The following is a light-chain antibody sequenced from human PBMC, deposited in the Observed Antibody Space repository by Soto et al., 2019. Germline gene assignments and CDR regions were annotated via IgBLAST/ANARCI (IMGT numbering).Light chain of an antibody. Sequence: QSALTQPASVSGSPGQSITISCSGTSSDVGGYNYVSWYQQHPGKAPKLMIYGVSNRPSGVSDRFSGAKSGNAASLTISGLQTDDEAEYYCSSYTSSTAYVFGTGTKVTVL. CDR1: SSDVGGYNY. V-gene: IGLV2-14*01. CDR3: SSYTSSTAYV. J-gene: IGLJ1*01. CDR2: GVS.